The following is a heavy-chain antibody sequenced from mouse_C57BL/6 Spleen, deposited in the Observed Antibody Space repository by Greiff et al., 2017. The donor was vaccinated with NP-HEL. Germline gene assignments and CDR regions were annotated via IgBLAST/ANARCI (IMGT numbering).Heavy chain of an antibody. CDR1: GYTFTDYY. D-gene: IGHD1-1*01. J-gene: IGHJ4*01. V-gene: IGHV1-26*01. CDR3: ARLDYGGFAMDY. CDR2: INPNNGGT. Sequence: EVQLQQSGPELVKPGASVKISCKASGYTFTDYYMNWVKQSHGKSLEWIGDINPNNGGTSYNQKFKGKATLTVDKSSSTAYMELRSLTSEDSAGYYCARLDYGGFAMDYWGQGTSVTVSS.